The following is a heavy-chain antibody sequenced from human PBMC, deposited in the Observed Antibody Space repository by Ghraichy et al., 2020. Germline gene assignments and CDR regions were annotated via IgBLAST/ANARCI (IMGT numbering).Heavy chain of an antibody. J-gene: IGHJ2*01. CDR3: ARGGGRLAYCGGDCYSNWYFDL. D-gene: IGHD2-21*02. CDR1: GFTFSSYS. CDR2: ISSSSSTI. Sequence: GGSLRLSCAASGFTFSSYSMNWVRQAPGKGLEWVSYISSSSSTIYYADSVKGRFTISRDNAKNSLYLQMNSLRDEDTAVYYCARGGGRLAYCGGDCYSNWYFDLWGRGTLVTVSS. V-gene: IGHV3-48*02.